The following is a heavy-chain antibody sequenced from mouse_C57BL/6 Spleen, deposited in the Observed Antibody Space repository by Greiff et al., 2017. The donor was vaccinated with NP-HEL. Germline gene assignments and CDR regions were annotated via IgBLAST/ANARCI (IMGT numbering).Heavy chain of an antibody. CDR2: IYPSDSET. CDR3: ARLGDYDGYYAMDY. CDR1: GYTFTSYW. Sequence: QVQLQQPGDELVRPGSSVKLSCKASGYTFTSYWMDWVKQRPGQGLEWIGNIYPSDSETHYNQKFKDKATLTVDQSSSTAYMQLSSLTSEDSAVYYCARLGDYDGYYAMDYWGQGTSVTVSS. J-gene: IGHJ4*01. V-gene: IGHV1-61*01. D-gene: IGHD2-4*01.